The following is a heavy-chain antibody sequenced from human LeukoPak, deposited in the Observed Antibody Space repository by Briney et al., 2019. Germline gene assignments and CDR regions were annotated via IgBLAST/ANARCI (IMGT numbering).Heavy chain of an antibody. V-gene: IGHV3-21*01. D-gene: IGHD1-26*01. CDR1: GFTFSSYS. J-gene: IGHJ4*02. CDR2: IRSSSSDI. CDR3: ARVRSGSLDY. Sequence: GGSLRLYCAASGFTFSSYSMNWVRQAPGEGLEWVSFIRSSSSDIYYADSVKGRFTISRDNAKNSLYLQMDSLRAEDTAVYYCARVRSGSLDYWGQGQRVTVSS.